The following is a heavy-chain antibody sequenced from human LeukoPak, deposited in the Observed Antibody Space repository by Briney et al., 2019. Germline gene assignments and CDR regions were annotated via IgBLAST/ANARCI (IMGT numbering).Heavy chain of an antibody. Sequence: SETLSLTCTVSGGSISSYYWSWIRQPPGKGLEWIGYIYYSGSTYYNPSLKSRVTISVDTSKNQFSLKLSSVTAADTAVYYCARTYSQGWFDPWGQGTLVTVSS. CDR2: IYYSGST. J-gene: IGHJ5*02. CDR3: ARTYSQGWFDP. CDR1: GGSISSYY. D-gene: IGHD6-13*01. V-gene: IGHV4-59*04.